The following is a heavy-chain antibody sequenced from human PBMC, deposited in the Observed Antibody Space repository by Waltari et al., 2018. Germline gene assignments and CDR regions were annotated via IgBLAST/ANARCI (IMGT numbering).Heavy chain of an antibody. V-gene: IGHV3-64*01. D-gene: IGHD6-19*01. Sequence: EVQMVESGGGLVQPGGSLRLSCAASGFPFSSFSMHWVRQAPGKGLEYVSAVSREGVTTYDANSVKGRFTISRDNSKNTLYLQMGSLRAEDMAVYYCAREEQWLVPFDIWGQGTMVTVSS. CDR2: VSREGVTT. CDR3: AREEQWLVPFDI. CDR1: GFPFSSFS. J-gene: IGHJ3*02.